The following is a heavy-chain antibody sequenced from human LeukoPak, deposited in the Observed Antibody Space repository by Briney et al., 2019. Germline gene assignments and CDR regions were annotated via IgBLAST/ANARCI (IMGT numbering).Heavy chain of an antibody. CDR1: GYTFTSYG. J-gene: IGHJ4*02. V-gene: IGHV1-18*01. CDR3: ARDSALSGGGYDFWSGNSATDY. D-gene: IGHD3-3*01. Sequence: GASVKVSCKASGYTFTSYGISWVRQAPGQGLEWMGWINGYNGNTNYAQKLQGRVTMTTDTSTSTAYMELRSLRSDDTAVYYCARDSALSGGGYDFWSGNSATDYWGQGTLVIVSS. CDR2: INGYNGNT.